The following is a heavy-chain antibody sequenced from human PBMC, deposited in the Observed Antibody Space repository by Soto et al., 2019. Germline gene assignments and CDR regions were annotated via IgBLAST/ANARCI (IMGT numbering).Heavy chain of an antibody. CDR1: GYTFTSYA. V-gene: IGHV1-3*01. CDR2: INAGNGNT. CDR3: ARSSSWYVFDY. D-gene: IGHD6-13*01. Sequence: QVQLVQSGAEVKKPGASVKVSFKASGYTFTSYAMHWVRQAPGQRLEWMGWINAGNGNTKYSQKFQGRVTITRDTSASTAYMELSSLRSEDTAVYYCARSSSWYVFDYWGQGTLVTVSS. J-gene: IGHJ4*02.